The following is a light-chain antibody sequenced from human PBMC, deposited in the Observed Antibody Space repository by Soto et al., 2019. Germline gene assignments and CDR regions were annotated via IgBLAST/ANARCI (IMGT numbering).Light chain of an antibody. J-gene: IGKJ1*01. Sequence: EIVLTQSPATLSLSPGDRATLSCRASLTVSKYLAWYQKKPGRPPRLLIYDASNRATGIPARFSGSGSGTDFTLTISSIEPEDFAVYYWQQRTNRPPWTFGQGTKVQI. CDR3: QQRTNRPPWT. V-gene: IGKV3-11*01. CDR2: DAS. CDR1: LTVSKY.